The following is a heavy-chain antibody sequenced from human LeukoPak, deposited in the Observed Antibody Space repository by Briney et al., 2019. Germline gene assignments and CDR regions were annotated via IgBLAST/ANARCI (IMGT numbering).Heavy chain of an antibody. V-gene: IGHV4-4*07. Sequence: SETLSLTCSVSDASINSHFWTWIRQPAGKRLEWIGRIYISGSTDYSPSPRSRVTMSVDTSKNQFSLNLISVTAADTAVYYCARALNPLPGTYYFDYWGQGTLVTVSS. CDR2: IYISGST. CDR3: ARALNPLPGTYYFDY. J-gene: IGHJ4*02. CDR1: DASINSHF. D-gene: IGHD2-15*01.